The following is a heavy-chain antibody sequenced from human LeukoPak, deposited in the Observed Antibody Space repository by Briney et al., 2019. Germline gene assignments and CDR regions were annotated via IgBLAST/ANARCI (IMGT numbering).Heavy chain of an antibody. Sequence: SQTLSHTSGVLRGSLSGYYWTWLRQPPRKRLEWIGQINHRGRFHYNPWTRSRVAISVDTSKTKFSLKLTSVSAADTAVYYCARDKFCSDTGSCNIGLFDFWGQGALVTVSS. J-gene: IGHJ4*02. CDR1: RGSLSGYY. CDR3: ARDKFCSDTGSCNIGLFDF. CDR2: INHRGRF. D-gene: IGHD2-15*01. V-gene: IGHV4-34*01.